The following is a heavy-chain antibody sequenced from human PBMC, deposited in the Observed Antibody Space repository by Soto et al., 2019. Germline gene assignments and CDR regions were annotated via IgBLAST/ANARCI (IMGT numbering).Heavy chain of an antibody. V-gene: IGHV1-24*01. Sequence: ASVKVSCKVSGYTLTELSMHWVRQAPGKGLEWMGGFEPEDGETIYAQKFQGRVTMTEDTSTDTAYMELSSLRSEDTAVYYCARGGYRSSYYYMDVWGKGTTVTVSS. CDR1: GYTLTELS. D-gene: IGHD3-16*02. J-gene: IGHJ6*03. CDR2: FEPEDGET. CDR3: ARGGYRSSYYYMDV.